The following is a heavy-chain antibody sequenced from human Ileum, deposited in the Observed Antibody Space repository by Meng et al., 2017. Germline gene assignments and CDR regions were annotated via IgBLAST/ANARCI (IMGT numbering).Heavy chain of an antibody. Sequence: QVPVPDAGPGPVSPSGTLSLTGAVSGVSSSLCTWWNRVRQSRGKGLGWIAENFHGGTTNYNPLHKNRFTLLMNKSKNQFSLQLTSVTAADTAVFYCAIGIGDFRVGFDYWGQGTLVTVSS. V-gene: IGHV4-4*02. D-gene: IGHD3-16*01. J-gene: IGHJ4*02. CDR2: NFHGGTT. CDR1: GVSSSLCTW. CDR3: AIGIGDFRVGFDY.